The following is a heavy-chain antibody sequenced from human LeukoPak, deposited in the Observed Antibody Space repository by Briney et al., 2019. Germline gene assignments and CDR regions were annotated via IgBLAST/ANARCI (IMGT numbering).Heavy chain of an antibody. V-gene: IGHV1-8*03. CDR2: MNPNSGNT. Sequence: ASVKVSCKASGYTFTSYYMHWVRQATGQGLEWMGWMNPNSGNTGYAQKFQGRVTITRNTSISTAYMELSSLRSEDTAVYYCARGPRFYAFDIWGQGTMVTVSS. CDR1: GYTFTSYY. CDR3: ARGPRFYAFDI. J-gene: IGHJ3*02. D-gene: IGHD3-3*01.